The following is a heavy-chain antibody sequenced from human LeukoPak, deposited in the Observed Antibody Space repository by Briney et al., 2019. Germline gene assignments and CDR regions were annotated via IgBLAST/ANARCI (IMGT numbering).Heavy chain of an antibody. V-gene: IGHV3-21*01. J-gene: IGHJ6*02. CDR2: ISSSSSYI. Sequence: GGSLRLSCAASGFTFSSYSMNWVRQAPGKGLDWVSSISSSSSYIYYADSVKGRFTISRDNAKNSLYLQMNSLRAEDTAVYYCASRGYSYGYGVPWYYYGMDVWGQGTTVTVSS. CDR3: ASRGYSYGYGVPWYYYGMDV. CDR1: GFTFSSYS. D-gene: IGHD5-18*01.